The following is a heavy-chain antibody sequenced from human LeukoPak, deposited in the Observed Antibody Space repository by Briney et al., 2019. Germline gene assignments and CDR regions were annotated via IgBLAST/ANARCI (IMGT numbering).Heavy chain of an antibody. D-gene: IGHD2-2*01. CDR1: GFTVSSNY. Sequence: PGGSLRLSCAASGFTVSSNYMSWVRQAPGKGLEWVSSISSSSSYIYYADSVKGRFTISRDNAKNSLYLQMNSLRAEDTAVYYCARDWEEVVVPGNLYYGMDVWGQGTTVTVSS. J-gene: IGHJ6*02. CDR2: ISSSSSYI. CDR3: ARDWEEVVVPGNLYYGMDV. V-gene: IGHV3-21*01.